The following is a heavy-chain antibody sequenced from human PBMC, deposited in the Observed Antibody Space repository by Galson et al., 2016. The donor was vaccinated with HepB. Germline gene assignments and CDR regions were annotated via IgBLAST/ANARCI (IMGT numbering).Heavy chain of an antibody. D-gene: IGHD6-13*01. CDR1: GFPFSTYG. V-gene: IGHV3-21*01. J-gene: IGHJ5*02. Sequence: SLRLSCAASGFPFSTYGMHWVRQAPGRGLEWVSSISSSSKYIYYADSMKGRFTISRDNANNSLFLQMESLRADDTAVYYCARDRGIAAGGWFDPWGQGTQVTVSS. CDR3: ARDRGIAAGGWFDP. CDR2: ISSSSKYI.